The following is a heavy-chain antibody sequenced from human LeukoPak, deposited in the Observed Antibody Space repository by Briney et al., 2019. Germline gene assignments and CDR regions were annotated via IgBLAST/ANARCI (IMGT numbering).Heavy chain of an antibody. CDR1: GGSFSGYY. D-gene: IGHD4-17*01. CDR2: INHSGST. Sequence: SETLSLTCAVYGGSFSGYYWSWIRQPPGKGLEWIGEINHSGSTNYNPSLRSRVTISVDTSKNQFSLKLSSVTAADTAVYYCARGGPTVTTSGNWFDPWGQGTLVTVSS. CDR3: ARGGPTVTTSGNWFDP. J-gene: IGHJ5*02. V-gene: IGHV4-34*01.